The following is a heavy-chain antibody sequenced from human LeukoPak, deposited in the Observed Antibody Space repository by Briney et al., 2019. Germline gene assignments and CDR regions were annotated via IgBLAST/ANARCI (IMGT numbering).Heavy chain of an antibody. D-gene: IGHD4-17*01. J-gene: IGHJ5*02. V-gene: IGHV3-43*01. Sequence: GGSLRLSCAASGFTFDDYTMHWVRQAPGKGLEWVSLISWDGGSTYYADSVKGRFTISRDNSKNSLYLQMNSLRTEDTALYYCAKGLMTTVFGWFDPWGQGTLVTVSS. CDR2: ISWDGGST. CDR1: GFTFDDYT. CDR3: AKGLMTTVFGWFDP.